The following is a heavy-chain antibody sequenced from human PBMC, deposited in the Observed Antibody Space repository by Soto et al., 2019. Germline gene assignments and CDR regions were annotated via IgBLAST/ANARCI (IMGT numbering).Heavy chain of an antibody. Sequence: QVQLVESGGGVVQPGRSLRLSCVASGFTFDSYAMYWVRQAPDKGLEWVAVISFDGSNKYSADSVEGRFSITRDNSKNTLYLQMDSLRPEDTAVYYCAKTPNFDTGDAYLDYWGQGTQVTVSS. V-gene: IGHV3-30-3*01. CDR2: ISFDGSNK. CDR3: AKTPNFDTGDAYLDY. D-gene: IGHD3-16*01. CDR1: GFTFDSYA. J-gene: IGHJ4*02.